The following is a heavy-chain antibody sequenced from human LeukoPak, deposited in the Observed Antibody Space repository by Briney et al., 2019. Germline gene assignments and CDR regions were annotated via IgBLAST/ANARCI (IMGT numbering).Heavy chain of an antibody. J-gene: IGHJ4*02. D-gene: IGHD3-22*01. CDR1: GGSISSYY. Sequence: SEPLSLTCTVSGGSISSYYWSWIRQPPGKGLEWIGYIYYSESTNYNPSLKSRVTISVDTSKNQFSLRLTSVTAADTAVYYCARDRVGGYYDSSAYYHYFDYWGQGTLVTVSS. CDR3: ARDRVGGYYDSSAYYHYFDY. CDR2: IYYSEST. V-gene: IGHV4-59*01.